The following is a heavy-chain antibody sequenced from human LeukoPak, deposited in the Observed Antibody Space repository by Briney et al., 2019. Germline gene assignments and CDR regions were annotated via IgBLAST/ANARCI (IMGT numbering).Heavy chain of an antibody. Sequence: GGSLRLSCAASGFSFDDYGMSWVRQAPGKGLEWVSGINWNGGSRGYADSVKGRFTISRDNAKNSLYLQMNSLRAEDTAVYFCVRLRRNNDRSGYYYYYDYWGQGTLVTVSS. D-gene: IGHD3-22*01. V-gene: IGHV3-20*04. CDR3: VRLRRNNDRSGYYYYYDY. J-gene: IGHJ4*02. CDR2: INWNGGSR. CDR1: GFSFDDYG.